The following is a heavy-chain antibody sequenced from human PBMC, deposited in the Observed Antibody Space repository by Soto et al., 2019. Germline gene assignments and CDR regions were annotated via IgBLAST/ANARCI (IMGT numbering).Heavy chain of an antibody. Sequence: SETLSLTCTVFGGSVSIGDYLWSWIRQRPGKGLEWIGYIHDSGNTYYNPSLKSRVTISLDTSKNQFSLKVTSMTAADTAVYFCARARGGDSGDYASLFDRWGQGNLVA. J-gene: IGHJ5*02. CDR1: GGSVSIGDYL. V-gene: IGHV4-30-4*01. D-gene: IGHD4-17*01. CDR3: ARARGGDSGDYASLFDR. CDR2: IHDSGNT.